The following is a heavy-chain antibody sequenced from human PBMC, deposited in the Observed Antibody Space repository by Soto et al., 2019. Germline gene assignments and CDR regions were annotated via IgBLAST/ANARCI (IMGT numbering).Heavy chain of an antibody. Sequence: ASVKVSCKASGGTFSSYAISWVRQAPGQGLEWMGGIIPIFGTANYAQKFQGRVTITADESTSTAYMELSSLRSEDTAVYYCARHEAVLWFGELPAPGYYYYYYGMDVWGQGTTVTVSS. CDR3: ARHEAVLWFGELPAPGYYYYYYGMDV. D-gene: IGHD3-10*01. V-gene: IGHV1-69*13. CDR1: GGTFSSYA. J-gene: IGHJ6*02. CDR2: IIPIFGTA.